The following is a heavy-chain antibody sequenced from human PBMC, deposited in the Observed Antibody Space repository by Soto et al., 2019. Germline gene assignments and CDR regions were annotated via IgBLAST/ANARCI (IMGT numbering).Heavy chain of an antibody. CDR3: ARVPYDSSGYYYESFPHFDY. Sequence: QVQLQESGPGLVKPSQTLSLTCTVSGGSISSGGYYWSWIRQHPGKGLEWIGYIYYSGSTYYNPSLKSRVTISVDTSKNQFSLKLSSVTAADTAVYYCARVPYDSSGYYYESFPHFDYWGQGTLVIVSS. CDR2: IYYSGST. J-gene: IGHJ4*02. V-gene: IGHV4-31*03. CDR1: GGSISSGGYY. D-gene: IGHD3-22*01.